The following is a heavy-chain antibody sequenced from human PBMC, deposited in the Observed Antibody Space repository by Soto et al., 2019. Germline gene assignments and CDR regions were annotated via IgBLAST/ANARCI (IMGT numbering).Heavy chain of an antibody. CDR3: AKGLWFGELLYYFDY. CDR1: GFTFSSYG. J-gene: IGHJ4*02. V-gene: IGHV3-30*18. Sequence: PGGSLRLSCAASGFTFSSYGMHWVRQAPGKGLEWVAVISYDGSNKYYADSVKGRFTISRDNSKNTLYLQMNSLRAEDTAVYYCAKGLWFGELLYYFDYWGQGT. D-gene: IGHD3-10*01. CDR2: ISYDGSNK.